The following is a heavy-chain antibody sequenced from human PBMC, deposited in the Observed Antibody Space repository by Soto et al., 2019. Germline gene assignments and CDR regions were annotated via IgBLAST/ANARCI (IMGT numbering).Heavy chain of an antibody. D-gene: IGHD2-15*01. V-gene: IGHV1-3*01. CDR2: INPDNGNT. CDR1: AYPFTGYT. Sequence: SVKVCCNASAYPFTGYTMNLVRQAPGQRLEWMGWINPDNGNTKSSQKFQDRVIITRDTSASTAYMDLSSLRSEDTAVYYCARGIATGQLDPWGQGTLVTVSS. J-gene: IGHJ5*02. CDR3: ARGIATGQLDP.